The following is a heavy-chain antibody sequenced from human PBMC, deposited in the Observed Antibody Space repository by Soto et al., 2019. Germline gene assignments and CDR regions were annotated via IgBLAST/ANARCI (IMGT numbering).Heavy chain of an antibody. CDR3: ARHDYYASGSHDY. J-gene: IGHJ4*02. Sequence: SETLSLTCTVSGGPIISSDYYWGWLRQPPGKGLEWIGSISYTGSTHHNPSLKSRATTSVDTSKNQFSLTLSSVTAADTAVYYCARHDYYASGSHDYWGQGTLVTVSS. CDR2: ISYTGST. V-gene: IGHV4-39*01. CDR1: GGPIISSDYY. D-gene: IGHD3-10*01.